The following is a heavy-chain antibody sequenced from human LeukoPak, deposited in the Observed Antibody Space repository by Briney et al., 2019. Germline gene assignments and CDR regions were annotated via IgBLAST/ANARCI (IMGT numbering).Heavy chain of an antibody. CDR1: GLTFSSYA. CDR3: AKGYARIAGAGSYYFDY. J-gene: IGHJ4*02. Sequence: GGSLRLSCAASGLTFSSYAMSWVRQAPGKGLQWVSGISSSGGRTDYADSVKGRFTISRDNSKNTLYLQMNSLRAVDTALYYCAKGYARIAGAGSYYFDYWGQGTLVTVSS. CDR2: ISSSGGRT. V-gene: IGHV3-23*01. D-gene: IGHD6-13*01.